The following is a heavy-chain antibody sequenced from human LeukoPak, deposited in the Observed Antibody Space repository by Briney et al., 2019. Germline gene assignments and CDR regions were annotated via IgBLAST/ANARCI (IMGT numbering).Heavy chain of an antibody. V-gene: IGHV1-18*04. Sequence: ASVKVSCKASGYTFTSYGINWVRQAPGQGLEWLGWISGYTGHTNYVQKIQGRVTMTTDTSTNTAYMELRSLRSDDTAVYYCARGPDIAVAGVFDYWGQGSLVTVSS. CDR2: ISGYTGHT. D-gene: IGHD6-19*01. J-gene: IGHJ4*02. CDR3: ARGPDIAVAGVFDY. CDR1: GYTFTSYG.